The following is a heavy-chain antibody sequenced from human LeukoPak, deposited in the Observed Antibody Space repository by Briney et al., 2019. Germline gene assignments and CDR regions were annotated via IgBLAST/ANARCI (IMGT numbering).Heavy chain of an antibody. CDR3: ARDKVYYYGMDV. CDR1: GYTFTGYY. V-gene: IGHV1-2*02. J-gene: IGHJ6*02. CDR2: INPNSGGT. Sequence: ASVKVSCKASGYTFTGYYMHWVRQAPGQGLEWMGWINPNSGGTNYAQKFQGRVTMTRDTSISTAYMELSRLRSDDTAVYYCARDKVYYYGMDVWGRGTTVTVSS.